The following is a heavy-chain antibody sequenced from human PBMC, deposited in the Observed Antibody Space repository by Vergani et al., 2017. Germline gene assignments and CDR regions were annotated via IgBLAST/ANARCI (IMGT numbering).Heavy chain of an antibody. Sequence: EEQLVESGEGLVQPGGSLRLSCAASGFAFDRYWMHWVRQTPEKGLVWVSRISPDGDITLNADSVKGRFTISRDNARTTLYLQMTNLRAEDTAVYYCLTGTTEPYWGQGTLVTVSS. D-gene: IGHD4-17*01. CDR3: LTGTTEPY. V-gene: IGHV3-74*01. CDR1: GFAFDRYW. CDR2: ISPDGDIT. J-gene: IGHJ4*02.